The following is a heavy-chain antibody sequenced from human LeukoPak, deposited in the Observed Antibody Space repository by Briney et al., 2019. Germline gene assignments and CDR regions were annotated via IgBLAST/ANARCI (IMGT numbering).Heavy chain of an antibody. J-gene: IGHJ4*02. CDR2: IIPIFGTA. Sequence: SVKVSCKASGGTFSSYAISWVRQAPGQGLEWMGGIIPIFGTANYAQKFQGRVTITADESTSTAYMELSSLRSEDTAVYYCAREVVGYDWYPYWGQGTLVTVSS. CDR3: AREVVGYDWYPY. CDR1: GGTFSSYA. D-gene: IGHD5-12*01. V-gene: IGHV1-69*13.